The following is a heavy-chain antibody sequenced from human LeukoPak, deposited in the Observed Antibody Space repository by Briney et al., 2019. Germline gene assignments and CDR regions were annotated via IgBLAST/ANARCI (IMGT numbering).Heavy chain of an antibody. CDR1: GGSISFGGYY. CDR2: MYDREKT. D-gene: IGHD2-21*02. V-gene: IGHV4-31*03. Sequence: SQTLSLTCTVSGGSISFGGYYWSWIRQLPGKGLEWIGCMYDREKTDYNPSLRSRVIISLDTSKYQFSPKLNSVTAADTAVYYCARDSQIRLLLNDYDVFDVWGQGTVVTVSS. J-gene: IGHJ3*01. CDR3: ARDSQIRLLLNDYDVFDV.